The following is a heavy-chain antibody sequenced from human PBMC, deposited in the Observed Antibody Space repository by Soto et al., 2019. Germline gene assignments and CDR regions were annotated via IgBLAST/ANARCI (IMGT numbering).Heavy chain of an antibody. V-gene: IGHV3-9*01. D-gene: IGHD5-18*01. Sequence: SLRLSCAASGFTLYDYAMRGVRLAPWKGLEWVSGISWNSGDIYYADSVKGRFTISRDNAKNSLYLQMNSLRPDDTAMYYCAKDAIHVLLGYTYGAGGMDVWGQGTTVTVSS. CDR2: ISWNSGDI. CDR3: AKDAIHVLLGYTYGAGGMDV. CDR1: GFTLYDYA. J-gene: IGHJ6*02.